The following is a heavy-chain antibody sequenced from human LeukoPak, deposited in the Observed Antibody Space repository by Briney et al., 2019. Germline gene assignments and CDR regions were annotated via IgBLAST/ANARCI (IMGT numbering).Heavy chain of an antibody. Sequence: GGSLRLSCAASGFTFSSYAMSWVHQAPGKGLEWVSAISGSGGSTYYADSVKGRFTISRDNSKNTLYLQMNSLRAEDTAVYYCAKDPNFVVFGVLEDYWGQGTLVTVSS. D-gene: IGHD3-3*01. V-gene: IGHV3-23*01. CDR1: GFTFSSYA. J-gene: IGHJ4*02. CDR2: ISGSGGST. CDR3: AKDPNFVVFGVLEDY.